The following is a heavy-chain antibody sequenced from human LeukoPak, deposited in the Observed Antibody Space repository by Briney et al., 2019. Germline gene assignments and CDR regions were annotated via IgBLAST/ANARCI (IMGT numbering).Heavy chain of an antibody. Sequence: ASVKVSCKASGYTFTSYYMHWVRQAPGQGLEWMGIINPSGGSTSYAQKFQGRVTMTRDTSTSTVYMELSSLRSVDTAVYYCARDGSGSYYLRLPPDYWGQGTLVTVSS. CDR2: INPSGGST. CDR3: ARDGSGSYYLRLPPDY. D-gene: IGHD3-10*01. V-gene: IGHV1-46*01. J-gene: IGHJ4*02. CDR1: GYTFTSYY.